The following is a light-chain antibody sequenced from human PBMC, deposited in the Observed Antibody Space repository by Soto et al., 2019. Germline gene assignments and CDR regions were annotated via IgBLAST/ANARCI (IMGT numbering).Light chain of an antibody. V-gene: IGLV1-51*01. Sequence: QSVLTQPPSVSAAPGQKVTISCSGSSSNIGNNYVSWYQQVPGTAPKLLIYDNNKRPSGNPDRFSGSKSGTSATLGISGLQTGDEADYYCGTWDSSLSVHVFGTGTKLTV. CDR3: GTWDSSLSVHV. J-gene: IGLJ1*01. CDR1: SSNIGNNY. CDR2: DNN.